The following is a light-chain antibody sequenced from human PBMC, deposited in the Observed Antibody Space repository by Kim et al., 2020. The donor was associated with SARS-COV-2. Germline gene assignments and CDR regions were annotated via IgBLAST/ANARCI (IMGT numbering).Light chain of an antibody. CDR3: QQYNSYWT. CDR1: QSVNNW. V-gene: IGKV1-5*03. J-gene: IGKJ1*01. CDR2: EAS. Sequence: SASVGDRVTITCRASQSVNNWLAWYQQKPGKAPKLLIYEASSLESGVPSRFSGSGFGTEFTLTISSLQPDDFATYYCQQYNSYWTFGQGTKVEIK.